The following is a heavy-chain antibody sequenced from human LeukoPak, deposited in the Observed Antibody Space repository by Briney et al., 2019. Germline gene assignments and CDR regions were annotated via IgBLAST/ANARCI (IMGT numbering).Heavy chain of an antibody. V-gene: IGHV4-34*01. CDR3: ARGRGYFDY. D-gene: IGHD3-10*01. CDR2: INHSGST. Sequence: SETLSLTCAVYVGSFSGYYWSWIRQPPGKGLEWIGEINHSGSTNYNPSLKSRVTISVDTSKNQFSLKLSSVTAADTAVYYCARGRGYFDYWGQGTTVTVSS. CDR1: VGSFSGYY. J-gene: IGHJ4*03.